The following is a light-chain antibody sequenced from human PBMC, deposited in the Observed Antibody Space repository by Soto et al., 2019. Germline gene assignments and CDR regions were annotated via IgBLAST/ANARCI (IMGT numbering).Light chain of an antibody. Sequence: EIVLTQSPGTLSLSPGERATLSGRASQSVSSNYLAWYQQKPGQAPRLLIYGASSRATGIPDRFSGSGSGTEFSLTISRLEPEDFAVYYCHQYGISPFGGGTKVEIK. CDR2: GAS. CDR3: HQYGISP. J-gene: IGKJ4*01. CDR1: QSVSSNY. V-gene: IGKV3-20*01.